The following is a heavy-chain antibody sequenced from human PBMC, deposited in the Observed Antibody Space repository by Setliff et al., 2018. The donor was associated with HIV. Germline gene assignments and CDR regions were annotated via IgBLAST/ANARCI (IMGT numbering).Heavy chain of an antibody. CDR1: GFTFTNYW. V-gene: IGHV3-74*01. J-gene: IGHJ3*02. CDR3: AKGFYYDSGDGRVRAFDI. D-gene: IGHD3-22*01. CDR2: INSDGSST. Sequence: GGSLRLSCAASGFTFTNYWMHWFRQAPGMGLVWVSRINSDGSSTTYADSVKGRFTISRDNAKNSLYLQMNSLRAEDTAVYFCAKGFYYDSGDGRVRAFDIWGQGTMVTVSS.